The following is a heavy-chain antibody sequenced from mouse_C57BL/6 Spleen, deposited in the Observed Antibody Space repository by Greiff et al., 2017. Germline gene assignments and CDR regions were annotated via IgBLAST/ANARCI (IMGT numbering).Heavy chain of an antibody. V-gene: IGHV1-18*01. J-gene: IGHJ1*03. Sequence: AQLQQSGPELVKPGASVKIPCKASGYTFTDYNMDWVKQSHGKSLEWIGDINPNNGGTIYNQKFKGKATLTVDKSSSTAYMELRSLTSEDTAVYYCARKGTRYFDVWGTGTTVTVSS. CDR2: INPNNGGT. D-gene: IGHD3-3*01. CDR3: ARKGTRYFDV. CDR1: GYTFTDYN.